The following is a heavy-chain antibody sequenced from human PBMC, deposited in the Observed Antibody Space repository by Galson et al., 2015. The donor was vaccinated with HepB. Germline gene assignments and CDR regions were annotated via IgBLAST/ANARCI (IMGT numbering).Heavy chain of an antibody. CDR3: AKSLLLGGRLVVVAATPTDY. D-gene: IGHD2-15*01. CDR1: GFTFSSYA. CDR2: ISGSGGST. Sequence: SLRLSCAASGFTFSSYAMSWVRQAPGKGLEWVSAISGSGGSTYYADSVKGRFTISRDNSKNTLYLQMNSLRAEDTAVYYCAKSLLLGGRLVVVAATPTDYWGQGTLVTVSS. V-gene: IGHV3-23*01. J-gene: IGHJ4*02.